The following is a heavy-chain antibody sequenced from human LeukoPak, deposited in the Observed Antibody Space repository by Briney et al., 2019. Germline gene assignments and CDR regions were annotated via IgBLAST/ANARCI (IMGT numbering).Heavy chain of an antibody. Sequence: GGSLRLSWSASGFIFNSYAMSWVRQAPGKGLEWVPVISGSDSSTYYADSVKGRFTVSRDNSKNTLYLQMNYLRAEDTAVYYCAKSEWELLLGGFDYWGQGTLVSVSS. V-gene: IGHV3-23*01. CDR1: GFIFNSYA. J-gene: IGHJ4*02. D-gene: IGHD1-26*01. CDR2: ISGSDSST. CDR3: AKSEWELLLGGFDY.